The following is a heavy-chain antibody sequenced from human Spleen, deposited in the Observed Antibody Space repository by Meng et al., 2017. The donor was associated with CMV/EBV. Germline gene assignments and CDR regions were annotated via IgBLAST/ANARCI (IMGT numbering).Heavy chain of an antibody. Sequence: SCTVSGGSVSSGSYYWSWIRQPPGKGLEWIGYIYYSGSTNYNPSLKSRVTISVDTSKNQFSLKLSSVTAADTAVYYCAGQPYYYYYGMDVWGQGTTVTVSS. J-gene: IGHJ6*02. CDR2: IYYSGST. CDR1: GGSVSSGSYY. V-gene: IGHV4-61*01. CDR3: AGQPYYYYYGMDV.